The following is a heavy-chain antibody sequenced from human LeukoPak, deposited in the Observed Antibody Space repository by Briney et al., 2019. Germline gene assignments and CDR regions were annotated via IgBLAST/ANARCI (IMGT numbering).Heavy chain of an antibody. J-gene: IGHJ6*02. D-gene: IGHD3-10*01. Sequence: GGSLRLSCAASGFTFSSYGMHWDRQAPGKGLEWGAGIWYDGSNKYYADSVKGRFTISRDNSKNTLYLQMNSLRAEDTAVYYCARVQEGLLWFGVYYYYGMDVWGHGTTVTVSS. V-gene: IGHV3-33*01. CDR2: IWYDGSNK. CDR3: ARVQEGLLWFGVYYYYGMDV. CDR1: GFTFSSYG.